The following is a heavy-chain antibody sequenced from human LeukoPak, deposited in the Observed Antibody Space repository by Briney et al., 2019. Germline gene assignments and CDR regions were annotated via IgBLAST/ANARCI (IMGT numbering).Heavy chain of an antibody. CDR3: AKGVSSAYGGHWFDP. CDR1: GFTFSSYS. J-gene: IGHJ5*02. Sequence: AGGSLRLSCAASGFTFSSYSMNWVRQAPGKGLEWVSSISSSSSYIYYADSVKGRFTISRDNAKNSLYLQMSSLRAEDTALYYCAKGVSSAYGGHWFDPWGQGTLVTVSS. CDR2: ISSSSSYI. D-gene: IGHD5-12*01. V-gene: IGHV3-21*04.